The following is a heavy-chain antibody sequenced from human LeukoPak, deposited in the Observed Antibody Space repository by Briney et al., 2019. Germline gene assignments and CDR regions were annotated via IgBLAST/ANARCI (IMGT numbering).Heavy chain of an antibody. Sequence: ASLKVSCKASGYTFTGYYMHWVRQAPGQGLEWMGRINPNSGGTNYAQKFQGRVTMTRDTSISTAYMELSRLRSDDTAVYYCARVFGVDFWSGYLFYWGQGTLVTVSS. CDR3: ARVFGVDFWSGYLFY. CDR1: GYTFTGYY. V-gene: IGHV1-2*06. J-gene: IGHJ4*02. CDR2: INPNSGGT. D-gene: IGHD3-3*01.